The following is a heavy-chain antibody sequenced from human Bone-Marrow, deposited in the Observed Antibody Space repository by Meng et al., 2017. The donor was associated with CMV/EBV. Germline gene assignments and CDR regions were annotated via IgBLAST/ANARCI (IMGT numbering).Heavy chain of an antibody. CDR2: IYHSGST. V-gene: IGHV4-38-2*02. D-gene: IGHD3-10*01. J-gene: IGHJ4*02. Sequence: SETLSLTCTVSGYSISSGYYWGWIRQPPGKGLEWIGSIYHSGSTYYNPSLKSRVTISVDTSKNQFSLKLSSVTAADTAVYYCARENDAGYYFDYWGQGTRVTVYS. CDR3: ARENDAGYYFDY. CDR1: GYSISSGYY.